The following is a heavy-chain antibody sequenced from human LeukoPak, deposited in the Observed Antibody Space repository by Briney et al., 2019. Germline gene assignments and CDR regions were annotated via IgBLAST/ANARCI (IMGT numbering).Heavy chain of an antibody. CDR2: IYYSGST. CDR1: GGSLSSYY. Sequence: SETLSLTCTVSGGSLSSYYWSWIRQPPGKGLEWIGYIYYSGSTNYNPSLKSRVTISVDTSKNQFSLKLSSVTAADTAVYYCAREHGDGSGAYFDYWGQGTLVTVSS. V-gene: IGHV4-59*01. CDR3: AREHGDGSGAYFDY. D-gene: IGHD3-10*01. J-gene: IGHJ4*02.